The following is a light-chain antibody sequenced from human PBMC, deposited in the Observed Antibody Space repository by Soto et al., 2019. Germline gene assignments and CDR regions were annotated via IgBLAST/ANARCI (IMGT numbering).Light chain of an antibody. CDR1: SGAVTSGHY. V-gene: IGLV7-46*01. Sequence: QAVVTQEPSLTVSPGGTVTLTCGSSSGAVTSGHYPHWFQQKPGQAPRTLIHDTNNKHSWTPARFSGSLLGGKAALTLSGAQPEDEADYYGLLSYSTGPVFGGGTKLTVL. CDR3: LLSYSTGPV. J-gene: IGLJ2*01. CDR2: DTN.